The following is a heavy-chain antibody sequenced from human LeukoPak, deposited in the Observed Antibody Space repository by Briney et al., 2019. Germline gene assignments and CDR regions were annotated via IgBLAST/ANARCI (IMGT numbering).Heavy chain of an antibody. CDR3: ARLGGYSYGYSFDY. D-gene: IGHD5-18*01. CDR1: GGSVSSSSYF. CDR2: VYYSGST. V-gene: IGHV4-39*01. Sequence: SETLSLTCTVSGGSVSSSSYFWGWICQPPGKGLEWIGNVYYSGSTYYKSSLKSRVTISVDTSKNQFSLKLSSVTAADTAVYYCARLGGYSYGYSFDYWDQGTQVTVSS. J-gene: IGHJ4*02.